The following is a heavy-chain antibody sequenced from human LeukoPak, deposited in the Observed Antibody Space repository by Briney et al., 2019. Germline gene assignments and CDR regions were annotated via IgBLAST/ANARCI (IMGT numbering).Heavy chain of an antibody. D-gene: IGHD6-19*01. Sequence: GASLRLSCAASGFSFSSFGMHWVRQAPGKGLEWVAVISYDGNKKYYGDSVKGRFTISRDNSMNTLYLKMNSLRADDTAVYYCSRDPRGIALAGPYDYWGQGILVTVSS. CDR1: GFSFSSFG. CDR2: ISYDGNKK. J-gene: IGHJ4*02. V-gene: IGHV3-30*03. CDR3: SRDPRGIALAGPYDY.